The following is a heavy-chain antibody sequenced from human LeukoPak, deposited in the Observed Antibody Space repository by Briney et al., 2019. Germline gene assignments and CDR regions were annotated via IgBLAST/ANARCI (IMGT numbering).Heavy chain of an antibody. CDR1: GFTFSIYG. J-gene: IGHJ5*01. CDR2: IKHDGSEK. CDR3: ATYFTGGSCFAY. Sequence: GGSLRLSCAASGFTFSIYGMSWVRQAPGKGLEWVAKIKHDGSEKYYVDSVKGRFTISRDNAKTSLYLQMNSLRAEDTALYYCATYFTGGSCFAYWGHGTLVTVSS. V-gene: IGHV3-7*03. D-gene: IGHD2-8*02.